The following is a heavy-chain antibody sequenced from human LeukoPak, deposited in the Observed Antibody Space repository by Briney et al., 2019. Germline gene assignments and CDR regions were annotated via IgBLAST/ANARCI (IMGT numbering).Heavy chain of an antibody. CDR2: IKQDGSEK. V-gene: IGHV3-7*01. Sequence: GGSLKLSCAASGFTFSSYWMSWVRQAPGKGLEWVANIKQDGSEKYYVDSVKGRFTISRDNAKNSLYLQMNSLRAEDTAVYYCASRSAMATICYWGQGTLVTVSS. CDR3: ASRSAMATICY. CDR1: GFTFSSYW. J-gene: IGHJ4*02. D-gene: IGHD5-24*01.